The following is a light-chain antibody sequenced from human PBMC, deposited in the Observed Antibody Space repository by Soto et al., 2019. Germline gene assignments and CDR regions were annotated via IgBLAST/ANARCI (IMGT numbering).Light chain of an antibody. Sequence: QSVLTQPPSASGTPGQRVTISCSGSSSNIGSNTGNWYQQLPGTAPKLLIYSNNQRPSGVPDRFSGSKSGTSASLAISGLQSEDEADYYCAAWDDSLNVVVFGGGTKLTVL. CDR1: SSNIGSNT. CDR3: AAWDDSLNVVV. CDR2: SNN. V-gene: IGLV1-44*01. J-gene: IGLJ2*01.